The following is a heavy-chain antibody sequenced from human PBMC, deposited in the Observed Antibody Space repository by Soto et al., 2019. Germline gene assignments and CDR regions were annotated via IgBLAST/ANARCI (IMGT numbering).Heavy chain of an antibody. CDR2: MNPNSGNT. CDR3: ARAEPYSPSSPFDY. J-gene: IGHJ4*02. D-gene: IGHD6-6*01. Sequence: QVQLVQSGAEVKKPGASVKVSCKTSGYTFTNYNINWVRQATGQGLEWMGWMNPNSGNTGYAQKFQGRVNMTTNTSITTAYMELSSLRSGDTAVYYCARAEPYSPSSPFDYWGQGTLVTVSS. CDR1: GYTFTNYN. V-gene: IGHV1-8*01.